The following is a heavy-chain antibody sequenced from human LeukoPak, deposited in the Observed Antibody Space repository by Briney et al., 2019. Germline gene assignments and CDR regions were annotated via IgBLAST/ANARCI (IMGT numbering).Heavy chain of an antibody. Sequence: GGSLRLSCAASGFTFSSYGMHWVRQAPGKGLEWVAFIRYDGSNKYYADSVKGRFTISRDNSKNTLYLQMNSLRAEDTAVYYCARDGVYSSSTLTRFDYWGQGTLVTVSS. CDR3: ARDGVYSSSTLTRFDY. CDR1: GFTFSSYG. V-gene: IGHV3-30*02. J-gene: IGHJ4*02. D-gene: IGHD6-6*01. CDR2: IRYDGSNK.